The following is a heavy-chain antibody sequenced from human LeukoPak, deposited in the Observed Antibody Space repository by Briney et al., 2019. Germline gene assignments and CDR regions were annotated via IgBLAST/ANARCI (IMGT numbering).Heavy chain of an antibody. D-gene: IGHD6-13*01. CDR1: GFTFSSYA. CDR3: ARVATSAAADPNYYYYYYMDV. V-gene: IGHV3-30*01. CDR2: ISYDGSNK. J-gene: IGHJ6*03. Sequence: PGGSLRLSCAASGFTFSSYAMHWVRQAPGKGLEWVAVISYDGSNKYYADSVKGRFTISRDNSKNTLYLQMNSLRAEDTAVYYCARVATSAAADPNYYYYYYMDVWGKGTTVTVSS.